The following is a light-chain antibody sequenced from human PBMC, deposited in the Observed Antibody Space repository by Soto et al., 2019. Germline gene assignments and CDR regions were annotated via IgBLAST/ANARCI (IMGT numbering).Light chain of an antibody. Sequence: DIQLTQSPSFLSASVGDRVTITCRASQGISSYLAWYQQKPGKAPKVLIYAASTLQSGVPSRFSGSGSGTEFTLTISSLQPEDFATYYCQQYSSYWTFGQGTKVEIK. V-gene: IGKV1-9*01. J-gene: IGKJ1*01. CDR1: QGISSY. CDR2: AAS. CDR3: QQYSSYWT.